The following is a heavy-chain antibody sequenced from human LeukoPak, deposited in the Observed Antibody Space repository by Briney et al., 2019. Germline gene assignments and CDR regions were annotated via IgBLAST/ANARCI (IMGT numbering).Heavy chain of an antibody. V-gene: IGHV1-2*02. CDR3: ARDPAYSSSLYAFDI. Sequence: ASVKVSRKASGYTFTGYYMHWVRQAPGQGLEWMGWINPNSGGTNYAQKFQGRVTMTRDTSISTAYMELSRLRSDDTAVYYCARDPAYSSSLYAFDIWGQGTMVTVSS. D-gene: IGHD6-13*01. J-gene: IGHJ3*02. CDR1: GYTFTGYY. CDR2: INPNSGGT.